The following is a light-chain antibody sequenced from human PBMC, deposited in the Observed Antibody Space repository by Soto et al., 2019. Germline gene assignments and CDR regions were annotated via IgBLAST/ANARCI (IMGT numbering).Light chain of an antibody. J-gene: IGKJ1*01. Sequence: DIQMTQSPSTLSASVGDRVTITCRASQSFSSWLAWYQQKPGEAPKLLIYDASSLESGVPSRFSGSGSGTEFTLTISGLQPDDFATYYCQPYNTYSWAFGPGTKVEVK. CDR2: DAS. V-gene: IGKV1-5*01. CDR3: QPYNTYSWA. CDR1: QSFSSW.